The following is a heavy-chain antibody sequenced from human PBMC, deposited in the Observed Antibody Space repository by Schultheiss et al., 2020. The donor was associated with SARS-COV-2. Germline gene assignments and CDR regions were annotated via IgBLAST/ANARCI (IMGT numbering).Heavy chain of an antibody. Sequence: SETLSLTCAVYGGSFSGYYWSWIRQHPGKGLEWIGYIYYSGSTNYNPSLKSRVTISVDTSKNQFSLKLSSVTAADTAVYYCAREYDSSGYLTLGYYYGMDVWGQGTTVTVSS. D-gene: IGHD3-22*01. CDR3: AREYDSSGYLTLGYYYGMDV. V-gene: IGHV4-59*12. CDR2: IYYSGST. CDR1: GGSFSGYY. J-gene: IGHJ6*02.